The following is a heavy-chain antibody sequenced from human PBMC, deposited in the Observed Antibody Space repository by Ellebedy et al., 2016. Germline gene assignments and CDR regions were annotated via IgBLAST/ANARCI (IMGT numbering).Heavy chain of an antibody. V-gene: IGHV4-4*02. CDR1: GDSLSSSYW. CDR3: ARGSFSAHLDY. CDR2: IYHLGNT. D-gene: IGHD2/OR15-2a*01. J-gene: IGHJ4*02. Sequence: SETLSLTCAVSGDSLSSSYWWSWVRHTPEKGLEWIGEIYHLGNTNYNLSLKSRVTISLDKSKNEFSLDLSSVTAADTAVYYCARGSFSAHLDYWGQGTLVTVSS.